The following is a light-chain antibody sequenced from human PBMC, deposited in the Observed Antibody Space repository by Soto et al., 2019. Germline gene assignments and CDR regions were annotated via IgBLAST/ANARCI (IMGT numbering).Light chain of an antibody. CDR2: AAS. CDR3: QQYNNWPPIP. V-gene: IGKV3-15*01. J-gene: IGKJ3*01. CDR1: QSVSGY. Sequence: EIVMTQSPATLSVSPGERATLSCRASQSVSGYLAWYQQKPGQAPRLLIYAASTRATGIPARFSGSGSGTEFTLTISSLQSEDFAVYYCQQYNNWPPIPFGPGTKVDIK.